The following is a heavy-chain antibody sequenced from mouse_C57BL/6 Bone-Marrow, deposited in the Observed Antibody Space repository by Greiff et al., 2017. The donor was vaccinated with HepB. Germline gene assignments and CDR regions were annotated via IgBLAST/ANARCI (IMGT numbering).Heavy chain of an antibody. Sequence: EVMLVESEGGLVQPGSSMKLSCTASGFTFSDYYMAWVRQVPEKGLEWVANINYDGSSTYYLDSLKSRFIISRDNAKNILYLQMSSLKSEDTATYYCAREGDYYGSSYSYWYFDVWGTGTTVTVSS. D-gene: IGHD1-1*01. CDR3: AREGDYYGSSYSYWYFDV. CDR1: GFTFSDYY. J-gene: IGHJ1*03. CDR2: INYDGSST. V-gene: IGHV5-16*01.